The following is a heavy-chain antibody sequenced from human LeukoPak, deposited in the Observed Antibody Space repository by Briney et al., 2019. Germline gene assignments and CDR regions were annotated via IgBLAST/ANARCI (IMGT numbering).Heavy chain of an antibody. CDR3: AREPGDGGYDNFDY. CDR1: GYTSTGYY. J-gene: IGHJ4*02. V-gene: IGHV1-2*02. Sequence: ASVKVSCKASGYTSTGYYMHWVRQAPGQGLEWMGWINPNNGGTHYAQKFQGRVTMTRDTSISTAYMELSRLRSDDTAVYYCAREPGDGGYDNFDYWGQGTLVTVSS. D-gene: IGHD5-12*01. CDR2: INPNNGGT.